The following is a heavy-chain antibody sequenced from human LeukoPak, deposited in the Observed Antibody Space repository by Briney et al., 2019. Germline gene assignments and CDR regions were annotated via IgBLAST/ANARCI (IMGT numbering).Heavy chain of an antibody. CDR3: ARHLVSYYDTDQGSDY. J-gene: IGHJ4*02. V-gene: IGHV4-39*01. Sequence: SETLSLTCTVSGGSISSSSYYWGWIRQPPGKGLGGIGGIYYSGSTYYNPSLKSRVTISVDTSKNQFSLKLSSVTAADTAVYYCARHLVSYYDTDQGSDYWGQGTLVTVSS. CDR1: GGSISSSSYY. D-gene: IGHD3-22*01. CDR2: IYYSGST.